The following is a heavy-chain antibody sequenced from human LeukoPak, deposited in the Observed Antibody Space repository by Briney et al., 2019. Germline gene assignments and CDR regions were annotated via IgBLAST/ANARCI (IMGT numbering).Heavy chain of an antibody. CDR2: INHSGST. CDR1: GGSFSGYY. CDR3: ARDSPDAFYYYYMDV. Sequence: SETLSLTCAVYGGSFSGYYWSWIRQPPGKGLEWIGEINHSGSTNYNPSLKSRVTISVDTSKNQFPLKLSSVTAADTAVYYCARDSPDAFYYYYMDVWGKGTTVTISS. J-gene: IGHJ6*03. D-gene: IGHD3-16*01. V-gene: IGHV4-34*01.